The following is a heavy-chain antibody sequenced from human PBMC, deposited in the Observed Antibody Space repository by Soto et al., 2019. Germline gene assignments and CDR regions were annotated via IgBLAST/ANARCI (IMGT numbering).Heavy chain of an antibody. CDR1: GFPLSTYG. CDR2: ITGTGGNT. CDR3: ARIRGYWYGLDV. J-gene: IGHJ6*02. Sequence: EVQLLESGGGLVQPGGSLRLSCVASGFPLSTYGMTWVRQAPGKGLEWVSAITGTGGNTYYVDSVKGRFTSSRDNSKNMLYLQVNSLRVEDTAVYYCARIRGYWYGLDVWGQGTTVTVSS. V-gene: IGHV3-23*01.